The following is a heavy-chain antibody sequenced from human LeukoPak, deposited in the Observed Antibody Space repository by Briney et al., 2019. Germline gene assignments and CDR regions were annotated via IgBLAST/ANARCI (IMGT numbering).Heavy chain of an antibody. CDR2: ISVGSDVI. D-gene: IGHD3-9*01. J-gene: IGHJ4*02. Sequence: PGGSLRLSCAVSGLTFSNSAISWVRQAPGKGLEWVSAISVGSDVIYYADSVKGRFAISRDNSKHTVYLQMDSLRAEDTAVYYCAKSHVSTATGTGRYFDYWGQGTLVTVSS. CDR3: AKSHVSTATGTGRYFDY. CDR1: GLTFSNSA. V-gene: IGHV3-23*01.